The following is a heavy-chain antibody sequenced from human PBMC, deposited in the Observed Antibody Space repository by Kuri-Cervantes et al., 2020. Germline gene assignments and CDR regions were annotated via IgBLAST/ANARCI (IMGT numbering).Heavy chain of an antibody. J-gene: IGHJ4*02. D-gene: IGHD5-18*01. CDR3: ARARIQLRASDY. CDR2: INPSGGST. CDR1: GYTFTIYY. Sequence: ASVKVSCKASGYTFTIYYMHWVRQAPGQGLEWMGIINPSGGSTSYAQKFQGRVTMTRDTSTSTVYMELSSLRSEDTAVYYCARARIQLRASDYWGQGTLVTVSS. V-gene: IGHV1-46*01.